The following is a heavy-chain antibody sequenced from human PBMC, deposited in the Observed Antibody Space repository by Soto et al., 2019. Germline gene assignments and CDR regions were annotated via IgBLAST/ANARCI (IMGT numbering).Heavy chain of an antibody. CDR1: GFTFSSYA. V-gene: IGHV3-64D*06. Sequence: GGSLRLSCSSSGFTFSSYAMHWVLQAPGKGLEYVSGVRGNGDPPFYADSVKGRFTISRDNSKNTLYLQMSSLSADDTAVYYCVKSRGGNNFDFFDWGQGALVTVSS. J-gene: IGHJ4*02. CDR2: VRGNGDPP. D-gene: IGHD5-12*01. CDR3: VKSRGGNNFDFFD.